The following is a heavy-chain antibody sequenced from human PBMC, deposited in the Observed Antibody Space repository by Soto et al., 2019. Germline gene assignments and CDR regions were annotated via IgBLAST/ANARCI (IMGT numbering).Heavy chain of an antibody. CDR3: ARDRYSSSPGHLEY. CDR2: ISDDGTKR. J-gene: IGHJ4*02. V-gene: IGHV3-30*03. D-gene: IGHD2-15*01. Sequence: PGGSLRLSCTASGLRFSLYGIHWVRQAPGKGLEWVAFISDDGTKREYADSLKGRFTISRDNSKSTLYLQMSSLRVEDTAVYYCARDRYSSSPGHLEYWGQGTLVTVSS. CDR1: GLRFSLYG.